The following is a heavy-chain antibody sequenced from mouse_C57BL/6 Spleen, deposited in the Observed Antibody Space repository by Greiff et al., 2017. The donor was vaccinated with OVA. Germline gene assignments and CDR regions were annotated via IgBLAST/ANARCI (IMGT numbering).Heavy chain of an antibody. J-gene: IGHJ2*01. D-gene: IGHD4-1*02. V-gene: IGHV5-4*01. Sequence: EVKLVESGGGLVKPGGSLKLSCAASGFTFSSYAMSWVRQTPEKRLEWVATISDGGSYTYYPDNVKGRFTISRDNAKNNLYLQMSHLKSEDTAMYYCARDPNWGVDYWGQGTTLTVSS. CDR2: ISDGGSYT. CDR1: GFTFSSYA. CDR3: ARDPNWGVDY.